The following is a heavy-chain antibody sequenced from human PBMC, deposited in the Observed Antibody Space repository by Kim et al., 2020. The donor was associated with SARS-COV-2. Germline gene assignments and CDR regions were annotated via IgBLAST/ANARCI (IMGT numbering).Heavy chain of an antibody. CDR3: VREEGSFDF. Sequence: GRTIYEQRFQGRLTLTRDTSTSTVYMELRSLTPEDTAIYYCVREEGSFDFWGQGTLLTVSS. J-gene: IGHJ4*02. D-gene: IGHD3-10*01. V-gene: IGHV1-46*01. CDR2: GRT.